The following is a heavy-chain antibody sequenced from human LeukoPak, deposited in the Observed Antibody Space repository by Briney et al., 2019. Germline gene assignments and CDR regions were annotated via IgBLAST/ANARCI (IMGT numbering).Heavy chain of an antibody. J-gene: IGHJ4*02. Sequence: ASVKVSCKASGSTFSSYAISWVRQAPGQGLEWMGGIIPIFGTANYAQKFQGRVTITTDESTSTAYMELSSLRSEDTAVYYCARDLSSSWYGGLFYYWGQGTLVTVSS. CDR2: IIPIFGTA. CDR3: ARDLSSSWYGGLFYY. V-gene: IGHV1-69*05. D-gene: IGHD6-13*01. CDR1: GSTFSSYA.